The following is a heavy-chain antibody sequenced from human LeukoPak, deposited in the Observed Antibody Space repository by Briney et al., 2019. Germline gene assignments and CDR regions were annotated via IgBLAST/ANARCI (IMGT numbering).Heavy chain of an antibody. CDR1: GFTFSSYW. Sequence: PGGSLRLSCAASGFTFSSYWMSWVRQAPGKGLEWVANIKQDGSEKCYVDSVKGRFTISRDNAKDSLYLQMNSLRAEDTAVYYCAKPDTAAAPRFDSWGQGTLVTVSS. V-gene: IGHV3-7*01. J-gene: IGHJ4*02. CDR2: IKQDGSEK. CDR3: AKPDTAAAPRFDS. D-gene: IGHD6-13*01.